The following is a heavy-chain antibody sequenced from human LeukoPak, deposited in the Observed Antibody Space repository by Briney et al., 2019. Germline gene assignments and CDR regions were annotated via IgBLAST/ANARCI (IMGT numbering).Heavy chain of an antibody. D-gene: IGHD3-22*01. CDR2: IYYSGTT. J-gene: IGHJ4*02. V-gene: IGHV4-39*01. CDR3: ARASNYFDRLY. CDR1: GGSISSTTYY. Sequence: SETLSLTCTVSGGSISSTTYYWGWIRQPPGKGLEWIGTIYYSGTTYYNPSLKSRVTISIDTSKNQFSLTLSSVPGADTAVYFCARASNYFDRLYWGQGTLVTVSS.